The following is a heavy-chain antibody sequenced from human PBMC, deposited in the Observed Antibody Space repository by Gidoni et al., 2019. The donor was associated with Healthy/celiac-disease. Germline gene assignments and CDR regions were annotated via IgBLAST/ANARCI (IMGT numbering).Heavy chain of an antibody. CDR3: ARARIAARPNWFDP. Sequence: QVQLQQWGAGLLKPSETLSLTCAVYGGSFSGYYWSWIRQPPGKGLEWIGEINHSGSTNYNPSLKSRVTISGDTSKNQFSLKLSSVTAADTAVYYCARARIAARPNWFDPWGQGTLVTDSS. D-gene: IGHD6-6*01. V-gene: IGHV4-34*01. CDR2: INHSGST. CDR1: GGSFSGYY. J-gene: IGHJ5*02.